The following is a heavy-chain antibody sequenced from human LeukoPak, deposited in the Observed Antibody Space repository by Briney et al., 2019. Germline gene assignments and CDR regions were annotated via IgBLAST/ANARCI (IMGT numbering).Heavy chain of an antibody. CDR1: GDSVSSNSAA. CDR2: TYYRSKWYN. V-gene: IGHV6-1*01. D-gene: IGHD2-15*01. Sequence: SQTLSLTCAISGDSVSSNSAAWNWIRQSPSRGLEWLGRTYYRSKWYNDYAVSVKSRITINPDTSKNQFSLQLNSVTPEDTAVYYCARAGPVCSGGSCYSGVSWFDPWGQGTLVTVSS. CDR3: ARAGPVCSGGSCYSGVSWFDP. J-gene: IGHJ5*02.